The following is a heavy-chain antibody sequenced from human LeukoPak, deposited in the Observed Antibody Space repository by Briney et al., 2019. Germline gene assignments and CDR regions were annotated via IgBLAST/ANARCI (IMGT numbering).Heavy chain of an antibody. CDR1: GGSFSGYY. CDR3: ARETDRWFDP. J-gene: IGHJ5*02. CDR2: INHSGST. Sequence: SETLSLTCAVYGGSFSGYYWSWIRQPPGKGLEWIGEINHSGSTNYNPSLKSRVTISVDTSKNQFSLKLSSVTAADTAVYYCARETDRWFDPWGQGTLVTVSS. V-gene: IGHV4-34*01. D-gene: IGHD3-22*01.